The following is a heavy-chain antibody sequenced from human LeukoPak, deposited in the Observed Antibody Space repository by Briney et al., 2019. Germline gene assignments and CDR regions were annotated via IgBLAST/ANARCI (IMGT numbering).Heavy chain of an antibody. J-gene: IGHJ4*02. D-gene: IGHD5-18*01. CDR1: GFTFSSYS. V-gene: IGHV3-21*01. CDR3: ARLGLRIQLWLPVFDY. Sequence: GGSLRLSCAASGFTFSSYSMNWVRQAPGKGLEWVSSISSSSSYIYYADSVKGRFTISRDNAKNSLYLQMNSLRAEDTAVYYCARLGLRIQLWLPVFDYWGQGTLVTVSS. CDR2: ISSSSSYI.